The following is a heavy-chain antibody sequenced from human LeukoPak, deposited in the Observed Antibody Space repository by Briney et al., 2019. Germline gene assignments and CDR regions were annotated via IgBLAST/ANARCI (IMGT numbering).Heavy chain of an antibody. V-gene: IGHV1-18*01. CDR1: GYTFTSYG. CDR3: AREKYDYYGSGTYYNFGY. Sequence: GASVKVSCKASGYTFTSYGISWVRQAPGQGLEWMGWISGYNGNTKYAQKLQDRVTMTTDTSTSTAYMELRSLRSDDTAVYYCAREKYDYYGSGTYYNFGYWGQGTLVTVSS. J-gene: IGHJ4*02. CDR2: ISGYNGNT. D-gene: IGHD3-10*01.